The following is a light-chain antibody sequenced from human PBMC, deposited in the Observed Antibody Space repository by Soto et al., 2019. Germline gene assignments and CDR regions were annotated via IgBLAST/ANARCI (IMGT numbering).Light chain of an antibody. CDR1: QRISSW. CDR3: QQYNSYPLT. V-gene: IGKV1-5*03. Sequence: DIQMTQSPSTLSASVGDRVTITCRASQRISSWLAWYQQKPGKAPKLLIYKASSLESGVPSRFSGSGSGTEFTLTISSLQSDDSATYYCQQYNSYPLTFGGGTKVEIK. CDR2: KAS. J-gene: IGKJ4*01.